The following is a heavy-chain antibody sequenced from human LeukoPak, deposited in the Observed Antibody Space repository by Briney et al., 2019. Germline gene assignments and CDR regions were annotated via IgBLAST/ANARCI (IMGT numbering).Heavy chain of an antibody. CDR1: GGSISTNSYY. CDR2: IYYSGST. D-gene: IGHD2-15*01. Sequence: SETLSLTCTVSGGSISTNSYYWGWIRQPPGKGLKWIGSIYYSGSTYYNPSLKSRVTISVDTSKNQFSLKLSSVTAADTAVYYCARHVEDRTHYYYMDVWGKGTTVTISS. V-gene: IGHV4-39*01. CDR3: ARHVEDRTHYYYMDV. J-gene: IGHJ6*03.